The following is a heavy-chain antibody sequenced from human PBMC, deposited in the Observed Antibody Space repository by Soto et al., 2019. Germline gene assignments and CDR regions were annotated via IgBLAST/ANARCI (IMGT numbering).Heavy chain of an antibody. CDR1: GFTFSNAW. D-gene: IGHD6-6*01. J-gene: IGHJ6*04. CDR3: TTDVASSSSSYNGGVYYYYGMGV. Sequence: GGSLILSCAASGFTFSNAWMNWVRQAPGKGLEWVGRIKSKTDGGTTDYAAPVKGRFTISRDDSKNTLYLQMNSLKTEDTAVYYCTTDVASSSSSYNGGVYYYYGMGVWSKGTKVTVCS. CDR2: IKSKTDGGTT. V-gene: IGHV3-15*07.